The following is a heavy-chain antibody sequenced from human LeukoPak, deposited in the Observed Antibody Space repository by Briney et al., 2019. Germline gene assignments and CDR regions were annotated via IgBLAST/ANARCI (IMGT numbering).Heavy chain of an antibody. CDR1: GYTFTSYA. D-gene: IGHD6-6*01. J-gene: IGHJ6*03. CDR3: AREGGSSPGYYYYMDV. Sequence: ASVEVSCKASGYTFTSYAMNWVRQAPGQGVEWMGWINTNTGNPTYAQGFTGRFVFSLDTSVSTAYLQISSLKAEDTAVYYCAREGGSSPGYYYYMDVWGKGTTVTVSS. CDR2: INTNTGNP. V-gene: IGHV7-4-1*02.